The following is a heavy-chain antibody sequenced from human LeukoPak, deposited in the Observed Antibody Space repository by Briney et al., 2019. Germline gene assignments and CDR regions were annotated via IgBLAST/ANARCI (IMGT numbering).Heavy chain of an antibody. Sequence: HGASVKVSCRASGGTFSRYSISWVRQAPGQGLEWMGRIIPILGIANYAQKFQGRVTMTRDTSISTAYMELSRLRSDDTAVYYCAREFGYGGNGFAFDIWGQGTMVTVSS. CDR2: IIPILGIA. D-gene: IGHD4-23*01. CDR1: GGTFSRYS. J-gene: IGHJ3*02. V-gene: IGHV1-69*04. CDR3: AREFGYGGNGFAFDI.